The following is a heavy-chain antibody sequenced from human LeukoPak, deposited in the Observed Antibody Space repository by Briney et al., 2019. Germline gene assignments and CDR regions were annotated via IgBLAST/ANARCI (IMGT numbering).Heavy chain of an antibody. V-gene: IGHV3-23*01. CDR1: GFTFSSYA. J-gene: IGHJ3*02. CDR2: ISGGGGTT. D-gene: IGHD7-27*01. CDR3: AKILGVANWADSFDI. Sequence: GGSLRRSCAASGFTFSSYAITWVRQAPGKGLEWVSVISGGGGTTYYADSVKGRVTVSRDNSKNTLYLQMNNLRAEDTAVYYCAKILGVANWADSFDIWGQGTLVTVFS.